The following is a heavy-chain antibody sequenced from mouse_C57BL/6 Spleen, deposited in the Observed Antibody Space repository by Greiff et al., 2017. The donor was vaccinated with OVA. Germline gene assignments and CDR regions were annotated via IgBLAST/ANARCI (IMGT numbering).Heavy chain of an antibody. V-gene: IGHV5-9-1*02. D-gene: IGHD1-1*01. J-gene: IGHJ2*01. CDR3: IRAYYYGSSYNYFDH. Sequence: EVHLVESGEGLVKPGGSLKLSCAASGFTFSSYAMSWVRQTPEKRLEWVAYISSGGDYIYYADTVKGRFTISRDNARNTLYLQMSSLKSEDTAMYYCIRAYYYGSSYNYFDHWGQGTTLTVSS. CDR1: GFTFSSYA. CDR2: ISSGGDYI.